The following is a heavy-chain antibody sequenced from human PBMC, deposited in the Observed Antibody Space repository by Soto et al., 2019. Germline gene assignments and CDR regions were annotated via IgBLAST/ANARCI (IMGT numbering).Heavy chain of an antibody. CDR3: VRVWRLVGRYGMDV. CDR1: GCHFSNYA. V-gene: IGHV3-23*01. D-gene: IGHD6-25*01. J-gene: IGHJ6*02. Sequence: GGSLRLSWAASGCHFSNYAMSWVRQDPGMGLEWVSTLGVRSTYYADSVKGRFTISRDNSNNALYLQMNSLRVGDTAVYYCVRVWRLVGRYGMDVWGQGTTVNVSS. CDR2: LGVRST.